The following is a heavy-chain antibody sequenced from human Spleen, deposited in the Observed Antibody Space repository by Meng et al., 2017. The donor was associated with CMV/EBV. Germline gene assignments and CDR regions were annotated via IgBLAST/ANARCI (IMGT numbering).Heavy chain of an antibody. D-gene: IGHD1-1*01. V-gene: IGHV3-21*01. J-gene: IGHJ4*02. CDR3: GRVLQGSGRAPQTGTTDY. CDR2: ISGSSINI. Sequence: GESLKISCVVSGFTFSKYGMNWVRQAPGKGLEWVSSISGSSINIFYADSLNGRFTISRDNAKNSVYLQMNSLGEEDTAVYYCGRVLQGSGRAPQTGTTDYWGQGTLVTVSS. CDR1: GFTFSKYG.